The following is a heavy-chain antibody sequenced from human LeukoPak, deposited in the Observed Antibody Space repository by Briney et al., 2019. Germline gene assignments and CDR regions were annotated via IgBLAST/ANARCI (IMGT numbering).Heavy chain of an antibody. CDR3: AKDRAYGDSFLDY. CDR1: GFTFSSYA. V-gene: IGHV3-30*04. CDR2: ISYGGSNK. D-gene: IGHD4-17*01. J-gene: IGHJ4*02. Sequence: QPGRSLRLSCAASGFTFSSYAMHWVRQAPGKGLEWVAIISYGGSNKYYADSVKGRFTISRDDSKNTLYLQMNSLGAEDTAVYYCAKDRAYGDSFLDYWGQGTLVTVSS.